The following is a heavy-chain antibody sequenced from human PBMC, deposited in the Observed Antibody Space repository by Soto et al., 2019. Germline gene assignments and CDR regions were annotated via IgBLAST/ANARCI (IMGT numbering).Heavy chain of an antibody. CDR1: GYTFTSYD. D-gene: IGHD3-22*01. CDR3: ARAETYYYDSSGYSEGLDY. Sequence: GASLKVSCKASGYTFTSYDINWVRQATGQGLEWMGWMNPNSGNTGYAQKFQGRVTMTRNTSISTAYMELSSLRSEDTAVYYCARAETYYYDSSGYSEGLDYWGQGTLVTVSS. CDR2: MNPNSGNT. J-gene: IGHJ4*02. V-gene: IGHV1-8*01.